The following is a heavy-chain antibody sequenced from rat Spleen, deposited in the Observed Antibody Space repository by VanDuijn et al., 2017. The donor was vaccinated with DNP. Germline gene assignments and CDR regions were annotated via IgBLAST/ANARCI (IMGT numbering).Heavy chain of an antibody. CDR3: VRWNSGHFDY. CDR2: IRYDGGTT. D-gene: IGHD4-3*01. CDR1: GFTFSDYY. V-gene: IGHV5-22*01. Sequence: EVHLVESGGGLVQPGRSLKISCAASGFTFSDYYMAWVRQAPTKGLEWVAYIRYDGGTTKYGDSVKGRFTISRDNAKNTLYLQMNSLRSEDMATYYCVRWNSGHFDYWGQGVMVTVSS. J-gene: IGHJ2*01.